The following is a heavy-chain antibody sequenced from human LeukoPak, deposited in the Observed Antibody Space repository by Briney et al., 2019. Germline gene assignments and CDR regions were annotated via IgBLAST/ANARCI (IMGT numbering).Heavy chain of an antibody. Sequence: ASLKLSCKASGYTFTRYDINWVGQATRHGLKWMGWMNPNSGNTGYAQKFQGRVTMTRNTSISTAYMELSSLRSEDTAVYYCAGAEGEGLDDYWGQGNLVTVSS. V-gene: IGHV1-8*01. D-gene: IGHD2-15*01. J-gene: IGHJ4*02. CDR2: MNPNSGNT. CDR1: GYTFTRYD. CDR3: AGAEGEGLDDY.